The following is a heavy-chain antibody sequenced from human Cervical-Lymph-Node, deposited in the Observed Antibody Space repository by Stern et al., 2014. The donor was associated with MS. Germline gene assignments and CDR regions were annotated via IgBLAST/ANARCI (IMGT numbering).Heavy chain of an antibody. CDR1: GGSISSGGYY. J-gene: IGHJ4*02. D-gene: IGHD3-3*01. CDR3: ARVYWSDYVYLDY. V-gene: IGHV4-31*03. Sequence: QVQLVESGPGLVKPSQTLSLTCTVSGGSISSGGYYWSWIRQHPGKGLELIGYIYYIGNTYYNPSLKSRLTISVDTSNNQFSLRLSSVTAADTAVYYCARVYWSDYVYLDYWGQGTLVTVSS. CDR2: IYYIGNT.